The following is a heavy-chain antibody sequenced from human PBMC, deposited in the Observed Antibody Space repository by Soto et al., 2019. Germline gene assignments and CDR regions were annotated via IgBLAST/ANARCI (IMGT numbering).Heavy chain of an antibody. Sequence: EVQLLESGGGLVQPGGSLRLSCAASGFTFSYYAMSWVRQTPGTGLEWVSGISGGGGTTYYAASVKGRFTISRDNSKNTLYLQMTTLRVEDTAVYYCVSQTLAVRPGDYWGQGTLVTVSS. CDR1: GFTFSYYA. D-gene: IGHD6-6*01. CDR3: VSQTLAVRPGDY. V-gene: IGHV3-23*01. J-gene: IGHJ4*02. CDR2: ISGGGGTT.